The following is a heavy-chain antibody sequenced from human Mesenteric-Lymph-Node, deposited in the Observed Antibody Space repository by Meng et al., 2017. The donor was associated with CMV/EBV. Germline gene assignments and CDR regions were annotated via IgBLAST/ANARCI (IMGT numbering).Heavy chain of an antibody. CDR1: GFTFDDYA. CDR3: ARALDWDSDAFDI. CDR2: IKQDGSEK. D-gene: IGHD1-7*01. J-gene: IGHJ3*02. Sequence: GESLKISCAASGFTFDDYAMHWVRQAPGKGLEWVANIKQDGSEKYYVDSVKGRFTISRDNAKNSLYLQMNSLRAEDTAVYYCARALDWDSDAFDIWGQGTMVTVSS. V-gene: IGHV3-7*04.